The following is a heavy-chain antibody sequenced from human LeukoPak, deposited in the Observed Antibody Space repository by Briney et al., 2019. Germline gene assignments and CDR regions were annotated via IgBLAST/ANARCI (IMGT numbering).Heavy chain of an antibody. V-gene: IGHV3-7*01. CDR1: GFTFSNYW. CDR3: ARGGGRSDDH. CDR2: INQDANEK. J-gene: IGHJ5*02. D-gene: IGHD3-10*01. Sequence: GGSLRLSCAVSGFTFSNYWMTWVRQAPGKGLEWVANINQDANEKFYVDSVKGRFTISRDNAKNSLYLQMQSKRAEDTAVYYCARGGGRSDDHWGQGTRVTVSS.